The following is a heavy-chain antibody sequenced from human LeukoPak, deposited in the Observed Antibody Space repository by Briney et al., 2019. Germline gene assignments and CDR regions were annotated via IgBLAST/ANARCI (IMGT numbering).Heavy chain of an antibody. CDR2: IFGSGGSP. D-gene: IGHD5-18*01. CDR1: GFTFGSHA. Sequence: GGSLRLSCEASGFTFGSHAMYWVRQAPGGGLEWVAGIFGSGGSPHYADPVKGRFTISRDNSRNTVYLQINSLRAEDTAVYYCGKTTVGYSSGQKPAWPVDYWGQGTLVTVSS. CDR3: GKTTVGYSSGQKPAWPVDY. V-gene: IGHV3-23*01. J-gene: IGHJ4*02.